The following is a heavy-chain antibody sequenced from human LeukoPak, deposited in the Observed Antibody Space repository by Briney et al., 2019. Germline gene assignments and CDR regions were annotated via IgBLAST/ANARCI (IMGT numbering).Heavy chain of an antibody. CDR3: AKDSWNYFLCGSRPRHFDY. CDR1: GFTFSSYG. J-gene: IGHJ4*02. V-gene: IGHV3-30*18. Sequence: GRSLRLSCAASGFTFSSYGMHWVRQAPGKGLEWVAVISYDGSNKYYTDSVKGRFTISRDNSKNTLYLQVNSLRAEDTAVYYCAKDSWNYFLCGSRPRHFDYWGQGTLVTVSS. CDR2: ISYDGSNK. D-gene: IGHD2/OR15-2a*01.